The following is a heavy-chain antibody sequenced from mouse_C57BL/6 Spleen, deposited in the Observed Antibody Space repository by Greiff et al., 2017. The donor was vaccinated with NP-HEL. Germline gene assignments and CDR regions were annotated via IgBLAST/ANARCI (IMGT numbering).Heavy chain of an antibody. CDR3: ARMDYSNWYFDV. J-gene: IGHJ1*03. CDR1: GYTFTSYW. D-gene: IGHD2-5*01. V-gene: IGHV1-52*01. Sequence: VQLQQPGAELVRPGSSVKLSCKASGYTFTSYWMHWVKQRPIQGLEWIGNIDPSDSETHYNQKFKDKATLTVDKSSSTAYMQLSSLTSEDSAVYYCARMDYSNWYFDVWGTGTTVTVSS. CDR2: IDPSDSET.